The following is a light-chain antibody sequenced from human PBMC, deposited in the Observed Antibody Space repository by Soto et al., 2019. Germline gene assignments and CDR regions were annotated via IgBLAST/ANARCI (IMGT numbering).Light chain of an antibody. J-gene: IGKJ3*01. CDR2: AAS. Sequence: DIQMTQSPSSLSASVGDRVTITCRASQSITNSLNWYQHKPGKAPTLVVYAASSLQRGVPSRFSGSGSGTDFTLTISSLQPEDFATYFCQQGHSMPFTFGPGTKVDSK. CDR3: QQGHSMPFT. V-gene: IGKV1-39*01. CDR1: QSITNS.